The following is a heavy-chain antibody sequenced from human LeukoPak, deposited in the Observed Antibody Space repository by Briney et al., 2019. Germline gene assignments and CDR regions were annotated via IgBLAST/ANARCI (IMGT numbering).Heavy chain of an antibody. CDR1: GYTFTGYY. V-gene: IGHV1-2*04. Sequence: ASVKVSCKASGYTFTGYYMHWVRQAPGQGLEWMGWINPNSGGTNYAQKFQGWVTMTRDTSISTAYMELSSLRSDDTAVYYCARGQSITMILGFDYWGQGTLVTVSS. D-gene: IGHD3-22*01. CDR2: INPNSGGT. J-gene: IGHJ4*02. CDR3: ARGQSITMILGFDY.